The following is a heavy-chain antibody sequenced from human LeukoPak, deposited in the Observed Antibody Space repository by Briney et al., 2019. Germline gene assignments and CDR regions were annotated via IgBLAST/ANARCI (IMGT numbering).Heavy chain of an antibody. Sequence: GESLKISCKGSGYRFSSYWIGWVRQMPGKGLEWMGIIDPGDSDTRYSQGQVTISADRSISTAFQQWSSLKASDTAIYYCARHYCSGGSCYSVVDYWGQGTLVTVSS. CDR3: ARHYCSGGSCYSVVDY. V-gene: IGHV5-51*01. CDR2: IDPGDSDT. D-gene: IGHD2-15*01. CDR1: GYRFSSYW. J-gene: IGHJ4*02.